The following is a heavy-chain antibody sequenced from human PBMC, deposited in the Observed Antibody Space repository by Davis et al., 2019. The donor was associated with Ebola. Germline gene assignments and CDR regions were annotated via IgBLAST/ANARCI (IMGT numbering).Heavy chain of an antibody. CDR1: GGSFSSYY. D-gene: IGHD3-22*01. V-gene: IGHV4-34*09. Sequence: MPSETLSLTCAVYGGSFSSYYWTWIRQPPGKGLEWIGYIHDSGSTYYNPSLKSRVAISVDTSTNQFTLKLSSVTAAAAAVFYCARGPVGHYYDSSGYYSVPRFFDYWGQGTLVTVSS. CDR2: IHDSGST. CDR3: ARGPVGHYYDSSGYYSVPRFFDY. J-gene: IGHJ4*02.